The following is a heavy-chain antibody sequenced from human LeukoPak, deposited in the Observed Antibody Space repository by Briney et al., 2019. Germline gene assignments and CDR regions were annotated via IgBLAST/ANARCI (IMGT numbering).Heavy chain of an antibody. CDR2: INHSGST. J-gene: IGHJ6*02. CDR1: GGPFSGYY. D-gene: IGHD2-2*01. Sequence: SETLSLTCAVYGGPFSGYYWSWIRQPPGKGLEWIGEINHSGSTNYNPSLKSRVTISVDTSKNQFSLKLSSVTAADTAVYYCARVRSTSINYYYYGMDVWGQGTTVTVSS. V-gene: IGHV4-34*01. CDR3: ARVRSTSINYYYYGMDV.